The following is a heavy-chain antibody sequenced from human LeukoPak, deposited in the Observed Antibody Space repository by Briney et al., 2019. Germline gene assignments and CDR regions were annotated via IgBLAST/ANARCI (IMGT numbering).Heavy chain of an antibody. Sequence: ASVKVSCKASGYTFTRYNINWVRQATGQGLEWMGWVNPNSGNTAYAQKFQGRVTMTRNTSVSTAYMELSSLRSEDTAVYYCARDGRVYGSGSFFDYWGQGALVTVSS. D-gene: IGHD3-10*01. CDR3: ARDGRVYGSGSFFDY. CDR1: GYTFTRYN. V-gene: IGHV1-8*01. CDR2: VNPNSGNT. J-gene: IGHJ4*02.